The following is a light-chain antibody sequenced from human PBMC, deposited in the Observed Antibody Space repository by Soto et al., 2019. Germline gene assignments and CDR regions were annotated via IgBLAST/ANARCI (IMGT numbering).Light chain of an antibody. V-gene: IGLV2-23*02. J-gene: IGLJ1*01. CDR2: EVS. CDR1: SNDVGTYKL. Sequence: QSALTQPASVSGSPGQSITISCTGTSNDVGTYKLVSWYQQHPDRAPKLLIYEVSKRPSGVSNRFSGSKSGNTASLTMSGLQAEDEADYYCSSYAGSGTSVFGTGTKVTVL. CDR3: SSYAGSGTSV.